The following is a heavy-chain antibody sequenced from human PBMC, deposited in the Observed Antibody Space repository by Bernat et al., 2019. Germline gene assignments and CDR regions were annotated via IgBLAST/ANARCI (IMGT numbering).Heavy chain of an antibody. CDR3: ARTYYDFWSGQYYYYCMDV. CDR2: INTNTGNP. J-gene: IGHJ6*03. V-gene: IGHV7-4-1*01. Sequence: QVQLVQSGSELKKPGASVKVSCKASGYTFTSYAMNCVRQAPGQGLEWVGWINTNTGNPTYAQGFTGRFVFSLDTSVSTAYLQICSLKAEDTAVYYCARTYYDFWSGQYYYYCMDVWGKGTTVTVSS. D-gene: IGHD3-3*01. CDR1: GYTFTSYA.